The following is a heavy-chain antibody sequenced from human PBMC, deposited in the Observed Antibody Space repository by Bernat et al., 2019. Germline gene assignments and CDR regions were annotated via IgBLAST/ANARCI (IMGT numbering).Heavy chain of an antibody. CDR3: AKPPQYYYDSSGVDY. J-gene: IGHJ4*02. Sequence: QVQLVESGGGVVQPGRSLRLSCAASGFTFSSYGMHWVRQAPGKGLEWVAVISYDGSNKYYADSVKGRFTISRDNSKNTPYLQMNSLRAEDTAVYYCAKPPQYYYDSSGVDYWGQGTLVTVSS. V-gene: IGHV3-30*18. CDR2: ISYDGSNK. D-gene: IGHD3-22*01. CDR1: GFTFSSYG.